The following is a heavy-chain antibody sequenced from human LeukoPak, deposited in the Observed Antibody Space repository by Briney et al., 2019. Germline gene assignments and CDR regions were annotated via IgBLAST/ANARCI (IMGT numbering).Heavy chain of an antibody. CDR1: GFTFSHYA. Sequence: GGSLRLSCAASGFTFSHYAMTWVRQAPGKGLEWVSGIRGGGDKTFYADSVKGRFTISRDNSKDTLYLQMNSLRAEDTALYYCAKEPYSSGYSTFDYWGQRTLLTVSS. CDR2: IRGGGDKT. CDR3: AKEPYSSGYSTFDY. D-gene: IGHD3-22*01. V-gene: IGHV3-23*01. J-gene: IGHJ4*02.